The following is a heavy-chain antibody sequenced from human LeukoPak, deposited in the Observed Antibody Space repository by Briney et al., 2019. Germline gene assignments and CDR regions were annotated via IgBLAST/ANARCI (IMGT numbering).Heavy chain of an antibody. V-gene: IGHV4-61*02. CDR2: IYTSGST. CDR1: GGSISSGSYY. J-gene: IGHJ4*02. Sequence: SETLSLTCTVSGGSISSGSYYWSWIRQPAGKGLEWIGRIYTSGSTNYNPSLKSRVTISVDTSKNQFSLKLSSVTAADTAVYYCAREAYDGSSSYFDYWGQGTLVTVSS. CDR3: AREAYDGSSSYFDY. D-gene: IGHD6-6*01.